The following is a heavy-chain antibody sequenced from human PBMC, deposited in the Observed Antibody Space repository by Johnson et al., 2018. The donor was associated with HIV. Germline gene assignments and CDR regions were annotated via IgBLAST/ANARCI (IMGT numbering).Heavy chain of an antibody. J-gene: IGHJ3*02. V-gene: IGHV3-23*04. D-gene: IGHD2-2*01. CDR2: ISGNGANT. Sequence: VQLVESGGGVVQPGRSLKLSCAASGFTFSSYALSWVRQAPGKGLEWVSVISGNGANTYYADSVKGRFTISRDNSKNTLYLKMNRLRAGDTAVYYCERQVYCSSTSCSSAFDIWGQGTMVTVSS. CDR3: ERQVYCSSTSCSSAFDI. CDR1: GFTFSSYA.